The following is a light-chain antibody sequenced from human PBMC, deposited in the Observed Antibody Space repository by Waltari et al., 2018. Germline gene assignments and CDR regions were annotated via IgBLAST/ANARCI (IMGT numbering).Light chain of an antibody. CDR3: QTYDGTTIL. V-gene: IGLV3-1*01. J-gene: IGLJ2*01. CDR2: QDN. Sequence: SSELTQPRSLSVSPGQTAIITCSGEKLDKNYASWYQQRPGQSPVLVIYQDNNRPSVIPERFSGSGSGTTATLTISGTQVGDEADYYCQTYDGTTILFGGGTKLTVL. CDR1: KLDKNY.